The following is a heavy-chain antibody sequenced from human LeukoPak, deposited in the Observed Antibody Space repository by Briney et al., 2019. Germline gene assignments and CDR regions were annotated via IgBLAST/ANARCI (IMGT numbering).Heavy chain of an antibody. CDR1: GCSFTSYA. CDR2: ISGSGYTT. CDR3: AKGSLGYCTDGVCSLYYFDY. V-gene: IGHV3-23*01. J-gene: IGHJ4*02. D-gene: IGHD2-8*01. Sequence: PGGSRRLSCAASGCSFTSYAMSWVRQAPGKGLEWVSGISGSGYTTYYADSVKGRFTISRDNSKNTLYLQMNSLRAEDTAVYYCAKGSLGYCTDGVCSLYYFDYWGQGTLVTVSS.